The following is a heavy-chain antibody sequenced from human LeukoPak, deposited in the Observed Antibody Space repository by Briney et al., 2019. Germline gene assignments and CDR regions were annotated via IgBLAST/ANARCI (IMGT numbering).Heavy chain of an antibody. CDR1: GYTFTSYD. D-gene: IGHD3-22*01. V-gene: IGHV1-8*01. CDR3: ARGRYDSSGYYPDY. J-gene: IGHJ4*02. CDR2: MNPNSGNT. Sequence: ASVKVSCKASGYTFTSYDINWVRQATGQGLEWMGWMNPNSGNTGYAQKFQGRVTMTRNTSISTAYRELSSLRSEDTAVYYCARGRYDSSGYYPDYWGQGTLVTVSS.